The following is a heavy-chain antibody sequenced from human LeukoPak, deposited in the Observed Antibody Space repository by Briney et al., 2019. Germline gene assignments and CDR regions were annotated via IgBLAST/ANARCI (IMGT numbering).Heavy chain of an antibody. CDR3: AKADSSGHYWYFDL. CDR2: FSGSGGTT. Sequence: PGGSLRLSCAASGFTFTSFAMAWVRQAPGKGLEWVSAFSGSGGTTYYADSVKGRFTISRDNSKNTLYLQMNSLRADDTAVYYCAKADSSGHYWYFDLWGRGTLVTVSS. V-gene: IGHV3-23*01. J-gene: IGHJ2*01. D-gene: IGHD6-19*01. CDR1: GFTFTSFA.